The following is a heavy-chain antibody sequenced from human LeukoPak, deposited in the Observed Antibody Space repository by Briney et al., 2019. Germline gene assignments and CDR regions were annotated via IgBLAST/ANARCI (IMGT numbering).Heavy chain of an antibody. V-gene: IGHV3-23*01. CDR2: TSGSGGST. CDR1: GFTFSSYA. Sequence: GGSLRLSCAASGFTFSSYAMNWVRQAPGKGLEWDSTTSGSGGSTYYADSVKGRFTISRDNSKNTLYLQMNSLRAEDTAVYYCARDHCSSTSCYLNYYYMDVSGKGTTVTVSS. CDR3: ARDHCSSTSCYLNYYYMDV. J-gene: IGHJ6*03. D-gene: IGHD2-2*01.